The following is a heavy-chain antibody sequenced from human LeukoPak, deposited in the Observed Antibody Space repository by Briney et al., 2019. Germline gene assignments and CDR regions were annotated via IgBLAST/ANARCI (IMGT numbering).Heavy chain of an antibody. D-gene: IGHD3-10*01. CDR1: GFTFSDYY. V-gene: IGHV3-11*06. Sequence: GGSLRLSCAASGFTFSDYYMSWIRQAPGKGLEWVSYISSSSSYTNYADSVKGRFTISRDNAKNSLYLQMNSLRAEDTAVYYCASPLGTGAFGELSWGQGTLVTVSS. J-gene: IGHJ5*02. CDR3: ASPLGTGAFGELS. CDR2: ISSSSSYT.